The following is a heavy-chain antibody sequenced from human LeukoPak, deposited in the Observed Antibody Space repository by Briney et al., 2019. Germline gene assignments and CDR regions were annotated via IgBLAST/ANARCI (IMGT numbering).Heavy chain of an antibody. CDR1: GFTFSSYS. CDR2: SSSSSSSI. V-gene: IGHV3-48*01. J-gene: IGHJ3*02. Sequence: GGSLRLSCAASGFTFSSYSMKWVRQAPGKGLEWVSYSYSSSSSSSIYYADSVKGRFTISRDNAKNSLYLQMNSLRAEDTAVYYCARKGYYSQAFDMWGQGTMVTVSS. CDR3: ARKGYYSQAFDM. D-gene: IGHD3-22*01.